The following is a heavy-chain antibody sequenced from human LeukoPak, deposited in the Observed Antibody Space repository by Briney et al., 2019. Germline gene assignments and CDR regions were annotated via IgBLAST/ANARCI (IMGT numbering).Heavy chain of an antibody. CDR1: GFTFTSSA. J-gene: IGHJ4*02. CDR2: IVVGSGNT. D-gene: IGHD6-13*01. V-gene: IGHV1-58*02. Sequence: ASVKVSCKASGFTFTSSAMQWVRQARGQRLAWIGWIVVGSGNTNYAQKFQERVTITRDMSTSTAYMELSSLRSEDTAVYYCAAETGYSSSIDYWGQGTLVTVSS. CDR3: AAETGYSSSIDY.